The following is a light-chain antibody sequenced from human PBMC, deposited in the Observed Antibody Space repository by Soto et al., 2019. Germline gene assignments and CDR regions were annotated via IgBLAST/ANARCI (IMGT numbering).Light chain of an antibody. CDR2: DDS. Sequence: SYELTQPPSVSVAPGQTARITCGGNNIGSKSVHWYQQKPGQAPVLVVYDDSDRPSGLPERFSGSNSGNTATLTISRVEAGDEADYYCQVWDSSSDPCSVFGGGTKLTVL. V-gene: IGLV3-21*02. CDR3: QVWDSSSDPCSV. J-gene: IGLJ3*02. CDR1: NIGSKS.